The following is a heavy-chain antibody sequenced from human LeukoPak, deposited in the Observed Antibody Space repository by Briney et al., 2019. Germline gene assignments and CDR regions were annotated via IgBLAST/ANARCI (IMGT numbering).Heavy chain of an antibody. D-gene: IGHD3-10*02. CDR2: ISSSGSTI. Sequence: AGSLTLSCAASGCTFSSYEMNWVRQPPGKGLEWVSYISSSGSTIYYAHSVNGRFIISRDNAKNSLYLQMNSLRAENTAVYYCAELGITMIGGVWGKGTTVTISS. J-gene: IGHJ6*04. V-gene: IGHV3-48*03. CDR1: GCTFSSYE. CDR3: AELGITMIGGV.